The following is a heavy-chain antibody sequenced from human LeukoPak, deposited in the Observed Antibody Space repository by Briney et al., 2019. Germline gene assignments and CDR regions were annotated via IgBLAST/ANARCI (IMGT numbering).Heavy chain of an antibody. CDR2: INSDGSST. V-gene: IGHV3-74*01. J-gene: IGHJ1*01. D-gene: IGHD6-13*01. CDR1: GFTFSSYS. CDR3: ASGGSSWSGYFQH. Sequence: AGGSLRLSCSASGFTFSSYSMHWVRQAPGKGLVWVSRINSDGSSTTYADSVKGRFTISRDNAKNTLYLQMNSLRAEDTAVYYCASGGSSWSGYFQHWGQGTLVTVSS.